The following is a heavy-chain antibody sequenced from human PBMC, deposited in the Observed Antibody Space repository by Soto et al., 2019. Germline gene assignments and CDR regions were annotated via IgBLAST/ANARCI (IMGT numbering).Heavy chain of an antibody. CDR1: GYTFTSYA. J-gene: IGHJ6*03. CDR2: INAGNGNT. Sequence: QVQLVQSGAEVKKPGASVKVSCKASGYTFTSYAMHWVRQAPGQRLEWMGWINAGNGNTKYSQKFQGRVTITRDTPASTAYMELSSLRSEDTAVYYCASENVRIAAAGHYYYHYMDVWGKGTTVTVSS. V-gene: IGHV1-3*01. D-gene: IGHD6-13*01. CDR3: ASENVRIAAAGHYYYHYMDV.